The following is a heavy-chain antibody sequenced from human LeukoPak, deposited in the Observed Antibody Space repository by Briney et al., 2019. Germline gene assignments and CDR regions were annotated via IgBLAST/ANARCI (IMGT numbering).Heavy chain of an antibody. Sequence: GGSLRLSCAASGFTFDGYVMHWVRHAPGKGLEWVSLIHSNGGSPYYADSVKGRFTISRDNSKDSLYLQMNSLRPEDTALYYCARETPGYSYGLDYWGLGTLVTVSS. CDR1: GFTFDGYV. CDR2: IHSNGGSP. J-gene: IGHJ4*02. D-gene: IGHD5-18*01. V-gene: IGHV3-43D*03. CDR3: ARETPGYSYGLDY.